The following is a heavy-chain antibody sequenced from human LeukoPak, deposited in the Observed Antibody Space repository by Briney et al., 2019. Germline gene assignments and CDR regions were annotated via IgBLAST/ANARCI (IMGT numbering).Heavy chain of an antibody. D-gene: IGHD2-2*01. J-gene: IGHJ5*02. V-gene: IGHV4-4*09. CDR2: IYTSGST. CDR1: GGSISSYY. CDR3: ARHPHPTVVPAPEWFDP. Sequence: SETLSLTCTVSGGSISSYYWSWIRQPPGKGLEWNGYIYTSGSTNYNPSLKSRVTISVDTSKNQFSLKLSSVTAADTAVYYCARHPHPTVVPAPEWFDPWGQGTLVTVSS.